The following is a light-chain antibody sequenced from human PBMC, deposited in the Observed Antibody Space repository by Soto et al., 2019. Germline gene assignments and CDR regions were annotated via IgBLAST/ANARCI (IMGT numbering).Light chain of an antibody. J-gene: IGKJ1*01. CDR1: QSVNSNF. CDR3: QQYGSSPQA. CDR2: GAS. V-gene: IGKV3-20*01. Sequence: EIVLTQSPGTLSLSPGERATLSCRASQSVNSNFLAWFQHKTGQAPRLLIYGASSRATGIPDRFSGSGSGTDFTLTISRLEPEDFAVYYCQQYGSSPQAFGQGTKVDIK.